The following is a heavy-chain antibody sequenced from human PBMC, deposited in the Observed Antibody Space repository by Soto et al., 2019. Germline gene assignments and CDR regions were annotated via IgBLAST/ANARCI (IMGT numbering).Heavy chain of an antibody. CDR2: IWYDGSNK. Sequence: QVQLVESGGGVVQPGRSLRLSCAASGFTFSSYGMHWVRQAPGKGLEWVAVIWYDGSNKYYADSVKGRFTISRDNSKNTLYLQMNSLRAEDTAVYYCARGRVVPAAMPSTESNWFDPWGQGTLVTVSS. CDR1: GFTFSSYG. D-gene: IGHD2-2*01. CDR3: ARGRVVPAAMPSTESNWFDP. J-gene: IGHJ5*02. V-gene: IGHV3-33*01.